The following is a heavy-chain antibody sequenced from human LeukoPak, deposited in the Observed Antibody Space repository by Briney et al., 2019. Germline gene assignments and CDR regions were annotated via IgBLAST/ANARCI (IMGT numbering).Heavy chain of an antibody. D-gene: IGHD6-19*01. V-gene: IGHV4-34*01. Sequence: SETLSLTCAVYGGSFSGYYWSWIRQPPGKGLEWIGEINHSGSTNYNPSLKSRVTISVDTSKNQFSLKVKSVTAADTAVYYCARVSLYSSGWYVARFDNWGQGTLVTVSS. CDR3: ARVSLYSSGWYVARFDN. J-gene: IGHJ4*02. CDR1: GGSFSGYY. CDR2: INHSGST.